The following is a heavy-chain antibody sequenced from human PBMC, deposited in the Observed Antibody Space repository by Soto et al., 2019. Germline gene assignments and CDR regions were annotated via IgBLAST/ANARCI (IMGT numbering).Heavy chain of an antibody. Sequence: EEYVVESGGGLVQPGRSLRLSCSASGFIFSEHGMTWIRRAPGRGLEWVAFIGGTPDGGRVEYAASARGRFTISRDDSRSTVDLQMTSLTGDDSAVYYCAKVREGLQLVVALDHWGQGALVTVS. V-gene: IGHV3-49*03. J-gene: IGHJ4*02. D-gene: IGHD2-8*02. CDR3: AKVREGLQLVVALDH. CDR1: GFIFSEHG. CDR2: IGGTPDGGRV.